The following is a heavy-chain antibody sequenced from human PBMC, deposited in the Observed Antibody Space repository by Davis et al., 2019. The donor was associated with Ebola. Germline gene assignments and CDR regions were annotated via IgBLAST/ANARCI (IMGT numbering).Heavy chain of an antibody. CDR1: GFPISSYE. CDR2: ISSSGRAT. CDR3: AREGVSAPLRYN. J-gene: IGHJ4*02. Sequence: PSGALSLSCVASGFPISSYEMKLVRPAPRKGVEWVFSISSSGRATYYADSVKGRFTISRDNPKNLLHLQKNSLRAEDTAVYYCAREGVSAPLRYNWGQGTLVTVSS. D-gene: IGHD5-24*01. V-gene: IGHV3-48*03.